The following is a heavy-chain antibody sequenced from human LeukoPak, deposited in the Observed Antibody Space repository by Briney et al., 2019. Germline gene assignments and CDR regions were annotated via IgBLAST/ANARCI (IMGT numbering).Heavy chain of an antibody. D-gene: IGHD2-15*01. CDR1: GGYFSGYY. CDR3: ARAAKVCSGGSCYLGYYYGMDV. Sequence: SETLSLTCAVNGGYFSGYYWSWIRQPPGKGLEWIGEINHSGSTNYNPSLKSRVTISVDTSKNQFSLKLSSVTAADTAVYYCARAAKVCSGGSCYLGYYYGMDVWGQGTTVTVSS. V-gene: IGHV4-34*01. J-gene: IGHJ6*02. CDR2: INHSGST.